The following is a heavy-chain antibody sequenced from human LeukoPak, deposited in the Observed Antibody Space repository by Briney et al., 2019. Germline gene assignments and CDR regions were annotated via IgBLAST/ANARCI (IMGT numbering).Heavy chain of an antibody. CDR1: GGSISSSSYY. CDR3: AREGYYDSSGYGFDY. CDR2: FNYSGST. D-gene: IGHD3-22*01. V-gene: IGHV4-39*07. Sequence: SETLSLTCTVSGGSISSSSYYWGWIRQPPGKGLEWIGSFNYSGSTYYNPSLKSRVTISVDTSKNQFSLKLSSVTAADTAVYYCAREGYYDSSGYGFDYWGQRTLVTVSS. J-gene: IGHJ4*02.